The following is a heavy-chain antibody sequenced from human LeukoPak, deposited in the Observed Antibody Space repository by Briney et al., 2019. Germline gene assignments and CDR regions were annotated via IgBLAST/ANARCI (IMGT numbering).Heavy chain of an antibody. CDR3: AKDKDYDSSAGYFDY. CDR1: GFTFSSYA. J-gene: IGHJ4*02. D-gene: IGHD3-22*01. CDR2: ISYDGSNK. Sequence: GGSLRLSCAASGFTFSSYAMHWFRQAPGKGLDGVAVISYDGSNKYYADSVKGRFTISRDNAKNSLYLQMNSLRAEDTALYYCAKDKDYDSSAGYFDYWGQGTLVTVSS. V-gene: IGHV3-30*01.